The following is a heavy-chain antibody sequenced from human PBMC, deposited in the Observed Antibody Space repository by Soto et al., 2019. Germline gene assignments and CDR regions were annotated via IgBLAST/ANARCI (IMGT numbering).Heavy chain of an antibody. CDR3: ARDPAGSTRPYYYGMDV. J-gene: IGHJ6*02. CDR2: ISSRNSFI. V-gene: IGHV3-21*01. CDR1: GFTFNTYS. Sequence: SLRLSCAASGFTFNTYSMNWVRQAPGKGLEWVSFISSRNSFIYYADSVRGRFTISRDNAKNSVFLQMNSLRVEDTAVYYCARDPAGSTRPYYYGMDVWGQGTTVTVSS. D-gene: IGHD2-2*01.